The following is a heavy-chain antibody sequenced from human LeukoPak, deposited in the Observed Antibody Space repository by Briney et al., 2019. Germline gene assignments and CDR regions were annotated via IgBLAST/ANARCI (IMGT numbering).Heavy chain of an antibody. V-gene: IGHV4-34*01. D-gene: IGHD2-2*01. Sequence: PSETLSLICAVYGGSFSGYYWSWIRQPPGKGLEWIGEINHSGSTNYNPSLKSRVTISVDTSKNQFSLKLSSVTAADTAVYYCASLLYCSSTSCPPGYWGQGTLVTVSS. CDR3: ASLLYCSSTSCPPGY. CDR1: GGSFSGYY. CDR2: INHSGST. J-gene: IGHJ4*02.